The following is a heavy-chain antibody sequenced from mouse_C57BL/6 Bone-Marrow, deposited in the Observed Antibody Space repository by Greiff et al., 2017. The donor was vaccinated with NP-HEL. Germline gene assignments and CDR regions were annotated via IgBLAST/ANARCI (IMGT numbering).Heavy chain of an antibody. D-gene: IGHD1-1*01. J-gene: IGHJ2*01. CDR1: GYSFTGYY. Sequence: EVKLQQSGPELVKPGASVKISCKASGYSFTGYYMNWVKQSPEKSLEWIGEINPSTGGTTYNQKFKAKATLTVDKSSSTAYMQLKSLTSEDSAVYYCARKKVTTVVSFDYWGQGTTLTVSS. CDR3: ARKKVTTVVSFDY. CDR2: INPSTGGT. V-gene: IGHV1-42*01.